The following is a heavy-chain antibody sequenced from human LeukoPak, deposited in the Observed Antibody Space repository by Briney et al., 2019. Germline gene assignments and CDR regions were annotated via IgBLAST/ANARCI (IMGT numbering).Heavy chain of an antibody. J-gene: IGHJ3*02. Sequence: ASVKVSCKASGYTFTSYGISWVRQAPGQGLEWMGWISAYNGNTNYAQKLQGRVTMTTDTSTSTAYMELRSLRSDDTAVYYCARKVARTLWRTSDAFDIWGQGTMVTVSS. D-gene: IGHD6-19*01. V-gene: IGHV1-18*04. CDR1: GYTFTSYG. CDR3: ARKVARTLWRTSDAFDI. CDR2: ISAYNGNT.